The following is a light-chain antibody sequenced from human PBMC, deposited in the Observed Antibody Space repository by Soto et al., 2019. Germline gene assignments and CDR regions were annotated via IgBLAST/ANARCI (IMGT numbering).Light chain of an antibody. Sequence: QSALTQPASVSGSPGQSITISCAGTRDDIGAYDYVSWYQQHPGNAPKLLVYEVTNRPSGVSDRFSGSKSGNTASLTISGLQAEDEADYYCTSYSSGSAPYVFGTGTKVTVL. J-gene: IGLJ1*01. CDR1: RDDIGAYDY. CDR2: EVT. CDR3: TSYSSGSAPYV. V-gene: IGLV2-14*01.